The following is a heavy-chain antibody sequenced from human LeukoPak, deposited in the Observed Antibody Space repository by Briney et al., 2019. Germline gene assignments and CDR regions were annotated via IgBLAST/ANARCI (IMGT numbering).Heavy chain of an antibody. D-gene: IGHD6-19*01. CDR2: IKQDGSDT. CDR1: GFSFSTYW. J-gene: IGHJ4*02. Sequence: GGSLRLSCTASGFSFSTYWMSWVRQAPRQGLEWVANIKQDGSDTYYVDSVKGRFTISRDNTKNSLYLQLHSLRAEDTAVYYCAREGATAHIDYSSGRFDYWGQGTLVTVSS. CDR3: AREGATAHIDYSSGRFDY. V-gene: IGHV3-7*01.